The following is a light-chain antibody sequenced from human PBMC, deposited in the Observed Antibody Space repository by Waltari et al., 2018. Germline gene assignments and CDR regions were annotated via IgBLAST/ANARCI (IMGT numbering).Light chain of an antibody. V-gene: IGLV6-57*04. J-gene: IGLJ2*01. CDR2: EDN. CDR3: QSSDNTPQVI. Sequence: NFLLTQPHSVSESPGKTITISCTRSSGSIGSNYVPWYQQRPGSAPIPLIYEDNQRPSGVPDRFSGSIDSSSNSASLTIAGLKTEDEADYYCQSSDNTPQVIFGGGTKLAVL. CDR1: SGSIGSNY.